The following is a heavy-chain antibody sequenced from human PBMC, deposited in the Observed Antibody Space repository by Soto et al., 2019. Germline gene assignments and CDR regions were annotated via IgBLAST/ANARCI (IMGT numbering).Heavy chain of an antibody. CDR2: IYYSGST. CDR1: GGSISSGGYY. J-gene: IGHJ5*02. Sequence: SETLSLTCTVSGGSISSGGYYWSWIRQHPGKSLEWIGYIYYSGSTYYNPSLKSRVTISVDTSKNQFSLKLSSVTAADTAVYYCARVFSDSSSFFDPWGQGTLVTVSS. CDR3: ARVFSDSSSFFDP. D-gene: IGHD6-13*01. V-gene: IGHV4-31*03.